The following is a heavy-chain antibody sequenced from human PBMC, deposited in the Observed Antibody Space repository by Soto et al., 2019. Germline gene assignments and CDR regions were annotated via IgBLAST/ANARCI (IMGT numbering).Heavy chain of an antibody. J-gene: IGHJ3*02. CDR3: ARDCSGGSCYGDAFDI. CDR1: GYTFTSYG. D-gene: IGHD2-15*01. V-gene: IGHV1-18*01. Sequence: QVPLVQSGAEVKKPGASVKVSCKASGYTFTSYGISWVRQAPGQGLEWMGWISAYNGNTNYAQKLQGRVTMTTDTSTSTAYMELRSLRSDDTAVYYCARDCSGGSCYGDAFDIWGQGTMVTVSS. CDR2: ISAYNGNT.